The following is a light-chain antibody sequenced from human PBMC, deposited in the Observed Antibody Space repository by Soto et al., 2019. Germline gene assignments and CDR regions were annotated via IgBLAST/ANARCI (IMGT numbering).Light chain of an antibody. J-gene: IGKJ1*01. CDR1: QSVSTR. CDR2: DAS. V-gene: IGKV1-5*02. CDR3: QQYSVYWT. Sequence: DIQMTQSPSSLSASVGDRVTIICRASQSVSTRLAWYQQKPGKAPKVLIYDASSWAGGVPSRSTGSGSGTEFTLTINSLQPDDFATYYCQQYSVYWTFGQGTKV.